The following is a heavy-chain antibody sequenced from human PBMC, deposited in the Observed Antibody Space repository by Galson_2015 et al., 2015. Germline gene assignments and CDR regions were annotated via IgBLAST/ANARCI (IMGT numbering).Heavy chain of an antibody. Sequence: SLRLSCAASGFTFSSYWMSWVRQAPGKGLEWVANIKQDGSEKYYVDSVKGRFTISRDNAKNSLYLQMNSLRAEDTAVYYCARDQSRLQFLEPGGGTHHYYYYYGMDVWGQGTTVTVSS. CDR3: ARDQSRLQFLEPGGGTHHYYYYYGMDV. V-gene: IGHV3-7*03. CDR1: GFTFSSYW. CDR2: IKQDGSEK. J-gene: IGHJ6*02. D-gene: IGHD3-3*01.